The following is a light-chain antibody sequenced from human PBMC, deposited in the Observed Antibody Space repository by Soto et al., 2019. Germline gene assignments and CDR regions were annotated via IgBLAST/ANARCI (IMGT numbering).Light chain of an antibody. V-gene: IGLV1-40*01. J-gene: IGLJ3*02. CDR2: GNS. CDR3: QSYDSSLSGWV. CDR1: SSNIGAGYG. Sequence: QSVLTQPPSVSGAPGQRVTISCTGSSSNIGAGYGVHWYQQVPGTAPKLLIYGNSNGPSGVPDRFSGSKSGTSASLAITGLQAEDEADYYCQSYDSSLSGWVFGGGTKLTVL.